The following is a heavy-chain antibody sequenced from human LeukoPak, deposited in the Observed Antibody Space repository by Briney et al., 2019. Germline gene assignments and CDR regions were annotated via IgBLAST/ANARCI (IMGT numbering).Heavy chain of an antibody. CDR2: IYPGDSDT. J-gene: IGHJ6*02. D-gene: IGHD3-16*02. CDR1: GYSFTSYW. V-gene: IGHV5-51*01. Sequence: GESLKISCKGSGYSFTSYWIGWVRQMPGKGLEWMGIIYPGDSDTRYSPSFQGQVTISADKSISTAYLQWSSLKASDTAMYYCARGEGRYDLYYYGMDVWGQGTTVTDSS. CDR3: ARGEGRYDLYYYGMDV.